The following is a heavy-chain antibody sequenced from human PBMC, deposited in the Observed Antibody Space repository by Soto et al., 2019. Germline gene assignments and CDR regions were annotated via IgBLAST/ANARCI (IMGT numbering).Heavy chain of an antibody. V-gene: IGHV4-30-4*01. CDR2: IYHTGTT. J-gene: IGHJ5*02. CDR1: GGSISSIDYF. CDR3: AKDHADGDYVGWFDP. D-gene: IGHD4-17*01. Sequence: SETLSLTCSVSGGSISSIDYFWSWIRQPPGKGLEWIGFIYHTGTTYYNPSLRSRVTISIDTSKSQFSMKLNSVTAEDTAVYYCAKDHADGDYVGWFDPWGQGTLVTVSS.